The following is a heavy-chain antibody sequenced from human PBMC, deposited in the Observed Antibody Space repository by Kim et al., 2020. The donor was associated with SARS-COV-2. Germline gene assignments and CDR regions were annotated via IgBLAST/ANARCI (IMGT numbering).Heavy chain of an antibody. CDR2: ISWNSGSI. V-gene: IGHV3-9*01. CDR3: AKDSGYSGTTPNQDYYYGMDV. Sequence: GGSLRLSCAASGFTFDDYAMHWVRQAPGKGLEWVSGISWNSGSIGYADSVKGRFTISRDNAKNSLYLQMNSLRAEDTALYYCAKDSGYSGTTPNQDYYYGMDVWGQGTTVTVSS. D-gene: IGHD5-18*01. J-gene: IGHJ6*02. CDR1: GFTFDDYA.